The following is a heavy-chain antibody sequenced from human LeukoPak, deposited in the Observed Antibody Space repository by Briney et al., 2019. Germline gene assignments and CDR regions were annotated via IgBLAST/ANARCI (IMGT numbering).Heavy chain of an antibody. CDR1: GYTFTSYC. Sequence: GASVKVSCKASGYTFTSYCMHWVRQAPGQGLEWMGIINPSGGSTSYAQKFQGRVTMTRNTSTSTVYMELSSLRSEDTAVYYCATLPTGGYDSSGCYYVDYWGQGTLVTVSS. J-gene: IGHJ4*02. CDR2: INPSGGST. CDR3: ATLPTGGYDSSGCYYVDY. V-gene: IGHV1-46*01. D-gene: IGHD3-22*01.